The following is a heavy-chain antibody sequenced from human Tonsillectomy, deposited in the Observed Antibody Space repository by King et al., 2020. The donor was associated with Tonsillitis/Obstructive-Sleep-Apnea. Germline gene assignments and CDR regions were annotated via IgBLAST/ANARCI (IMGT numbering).Heavy chain of an antibody. CDR3: ARENSSSGFHYYGMDV. CDR1: GFTFSSYE. CDR2: MTSSGSKI. J-gene: IGHJ6*02. D-gene: IGHD3-22*01. V-gene: IGHV3-48*03. Sequence: VQLVESGGGLVQPGMSLKLSCAASGFTFSSYEMNWVRQAPGKGLEWVSYMTSSGSKIYYADSVKGRFTISRDNAKNTLSQQMNSLRAEDTAVYYCARENSSSGFHYYGMDVWGPGTTVTVSS.